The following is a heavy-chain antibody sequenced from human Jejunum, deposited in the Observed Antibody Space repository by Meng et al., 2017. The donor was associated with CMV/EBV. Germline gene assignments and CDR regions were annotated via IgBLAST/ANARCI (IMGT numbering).Heavy chain of an antibody. J-gene: IGHJ4*02. D-gene: IGHD3-16*01. V-gene: IGHV4-4*07. CDR3: AGSRPGGGACDY. CDR2: IQVIGHT. Sequence: GQRKESGPGMVKTSETLYLPCIVAGASIKNYNWNWVRQPAGQGLEWIGVIQVIGHTVYNPSLKSRVTVSLDASKSKFSLTLNSVTAADTATYYCAGSRPGGGACDYWGQGSLVTVSS. CDR1: GASIKNYN.